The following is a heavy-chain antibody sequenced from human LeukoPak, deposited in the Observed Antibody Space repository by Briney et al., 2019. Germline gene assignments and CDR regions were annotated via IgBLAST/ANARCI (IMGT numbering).Heavy chain of an antibody. J-gene: IGHJ5*02. Sequence: SQTLSLTCTVSGGSISSGGYYWSWIRQHPGKGLEWIGYIYYSGSTYFNPSLKSRVTISVDTSKNQFSLKLSSVTAADTAVYYCARGSKYYYDSSPPVWFDPWGQGTLVTVSS. CDR1: GGSISSGGYY. CDR3: ARGSKYYYDSSPPVWFDP. CDR2: IYYSGST. V-gene: IGHV4-31*03. D-gene: IGHD3-22*01.